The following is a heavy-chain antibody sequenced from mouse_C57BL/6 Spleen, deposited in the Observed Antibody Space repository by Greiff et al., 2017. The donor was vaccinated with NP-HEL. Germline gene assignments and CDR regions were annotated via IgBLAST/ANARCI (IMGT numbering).Heavy chain of an antibody. CDR1: GFTFSDYY. D-gene: IGHD1-1*01. CDR3: AGYYYGSYAMDY. Sequence: EVQLVESEGGLVQPGSSMKLSCTASGFTFSDYYMAWVRQVPEKGLEWVANINYDGSSTYYLDSLKSRFIISRDNAKNILYLQMSSLKSEDTATYDCAGYYYGSYAMDYWGQGTSVTVSS. CDR2: INYDGSST. V-gene: IGHV5-16*01. J-gene: IGHJ4*01.